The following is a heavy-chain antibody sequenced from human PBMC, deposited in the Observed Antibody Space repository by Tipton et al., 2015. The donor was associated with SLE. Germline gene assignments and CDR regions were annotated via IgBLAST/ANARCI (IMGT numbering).Heavy chain of an antibody. Sequence: LRLSCTVSGGSISSHYWSWIRQPPGKGLEWIGYIYYSGSTNYNPSLKSRVTISVDTSKNQFSLKLSSVTAADTAVYYCARGDVITLDYWGQGTLVTVSS. D-gene: IGHD3-16*01. V-gene: IGHV4-59*11. CDR2: IYYSGST. CDR1: GGSISSHY. CDR3: ARGDVITLDY. J-gene: IGHJ4*02.